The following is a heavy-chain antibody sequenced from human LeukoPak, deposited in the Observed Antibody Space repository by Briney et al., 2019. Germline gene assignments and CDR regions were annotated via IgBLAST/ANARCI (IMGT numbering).Heavy chain of an antibody. CDR2: IYYSGST. CDR1: GGSISSYY. CDR3: ARLLLSGFDY. V-gene: IGHV4-59*01. D-gene: IGHD3-22*01. J-gene: IGHJ4*02. Sequence: SETLSLTCTVSGGSISSYYWSWIRQPPGKGLEWIGYIYYSGSTNYNPSLKSRVTISVDTSKNQFSLKLSSVTAAATAVYYCARLLLSGFDYWGQGTLVTVSS.